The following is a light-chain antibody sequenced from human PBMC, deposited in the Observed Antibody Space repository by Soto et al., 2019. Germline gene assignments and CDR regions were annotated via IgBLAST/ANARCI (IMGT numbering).Light chain of an antibody. Sequence: QSALTQPASVSGSPGQSITISCTGTSRDVGGYNYVSWYQQHPGNAPKLMIYNVSTRPSGVSNRFSGSKSGNTASLTISGLQAEDEGHYYCSSFTSTNTVLFGGGTKVTVL. CDR1: SRDVGGYNY. J-gene: IGLJ2*01. V-gene: IGLV2-14*01. CDR3: SSFTSTNTVL. CDR2: NVS.